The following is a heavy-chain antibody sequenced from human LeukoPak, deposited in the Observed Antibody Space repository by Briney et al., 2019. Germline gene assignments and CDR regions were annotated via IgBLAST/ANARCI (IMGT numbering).Heavy chain of an antibody. J-gene: IGHJ6*03. CDR1: GYTFTGYY. D-gene: IGHD5-12*01. CDR3: AKDRYGDYEAPFHYYMDA. V-gene: IGHV1-2*02. CDR2: INPNSGGT. Sequence: ASVKVSCKASGYTFTGYYMHWVRQAPGRGLEWMGWINPNSGGTNYAQKFQGRVTMTRDTSISTAYMELSRLRSDDTAVYYCAKDRYGDYEAPFHYYMDAWGRGTTVTVSS.